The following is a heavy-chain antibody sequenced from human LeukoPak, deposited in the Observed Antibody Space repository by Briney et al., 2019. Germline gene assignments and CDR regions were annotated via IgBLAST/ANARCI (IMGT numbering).Heavy chain of an antibody. J-gene: IGHJ4*02. CDR1: GFTFSSYS. D-gene: IGHD3-22*01. V-gene: IGHV3-21*05. CDR2: ISSTSSNV. Sequence: PGGSLRLSCAASGFTFSSYSMNWVRQAPGKGLEWVSYISSTSSNVYYADFVKGRFTISRDNPKNSLYLQMNSLGAEDTAVYYCARGRGIVSDILDSWGQGALVTVSS. CDR3: ARGRGIVSDILDS.